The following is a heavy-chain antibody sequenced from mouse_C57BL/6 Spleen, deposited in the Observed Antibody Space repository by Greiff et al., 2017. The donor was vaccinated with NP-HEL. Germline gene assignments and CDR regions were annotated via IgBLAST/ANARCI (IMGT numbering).Heavy chain of an antibody. Sequence: VQLQQPGAELVKPGASVKLSCKASGYTFTSYWMHWVKQRPGQGLEWIGMIHPNSGSTNYNEKFKSKATLTVDKSSSTAYMQLSSLTSEDSAVYYCARGDGYYLYFDYWSQGTTLTVSS. J-gene: IGHJ2*01. V-gene: IGHV1-64*01. D-gene: IGHD2-3*01. CDR2: IHPNSGST. CDR3: ARGDGYYLYFDY. CDR1: GYTFTSYW.